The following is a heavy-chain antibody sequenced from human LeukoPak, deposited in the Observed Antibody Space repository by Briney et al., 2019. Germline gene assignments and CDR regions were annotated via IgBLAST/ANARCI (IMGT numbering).Heavy chain of an antibody. J-gene: IGHJ5*02. CDR3: ARPLYSGYDLDP. D-gene: IGHD5-12*01. CDR2: ISYDGSNK. CDR1: GFTFYDYA. Sequence: GGSLRLSCAASGFTFYDYAMHWVRQAPGKGLEWVAVISYDGSNKYYADSVKGRFTISRDNSKNTLYLQMNSLRAEDTAVYYCARPLYSGYDLDPWGQGTLVTVSS. V-gene: IGHV3-30-3*01.